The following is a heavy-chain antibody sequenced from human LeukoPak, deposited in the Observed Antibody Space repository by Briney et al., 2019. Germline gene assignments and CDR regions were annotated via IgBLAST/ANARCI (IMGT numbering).Heavy chain of an antibody. Sequence: ASVEVSCKASGYTFSGSYIHWVRQAPGQGLEWMGWINPNSGGTDYAQNFQGKVTMTRDTSISAAYMELSRLRSDDSAVYYCARLAVAGTFDYWGQGTLVTVSS. CDR3: ARLAVAGTFDY. V-gene: IGHV1-2*02. CDR2: INPNSGGT. CDR1: GYTFSGSY. D-gene: IGHD6-19*01. J-gene: IGHJ4*02.